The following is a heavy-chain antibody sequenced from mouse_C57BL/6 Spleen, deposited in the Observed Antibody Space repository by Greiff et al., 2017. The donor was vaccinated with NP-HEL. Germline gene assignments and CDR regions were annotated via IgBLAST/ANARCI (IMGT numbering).Heavy chain of an antibody. D-gene: IGHD3-1*01. J-gene: IGHJ4*01. Sequence: VQLQQPGAELVRPGPSVKLSCKASGYTFTSYWMHWVKQRPGQGLEWIGVIDPSDSYTNYNQKFKGKATLTVDTSSSTAYMQLSSLTSEDSAVYYCARKGLRAMDYWGQGTSVTVSS. CDR1: GYTFTSYW. V-gene: IGHV1-59*01. CDR2: IDPSDSYT. CDR3: ARKGLRAMDY.